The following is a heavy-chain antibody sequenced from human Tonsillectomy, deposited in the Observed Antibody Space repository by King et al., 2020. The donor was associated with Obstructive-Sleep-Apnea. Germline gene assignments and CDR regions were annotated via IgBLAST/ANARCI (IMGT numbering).Heavy chain of an antibody. Sequence: VQLVESGGGLVKPGGSLRLSCAASGFDFNYAWMSWVRQAPGKGLEWVGRIKSKAGGETTEYTGSGKGRFTISRDDSKNTVYLQMNSLITEDTGVYFCIWVQRSSSGPTGYYYYLDVWGQGTTVTVSS. CDR1: GFDFNYAW. D-gene: IGHD3-16*01. CDR3: IWVQRSSSGPTGYYYYLDV. CDR2: IKSKAGGETT. J-gene: IGHJ6*02. V-gene: IGHV3-15*01.